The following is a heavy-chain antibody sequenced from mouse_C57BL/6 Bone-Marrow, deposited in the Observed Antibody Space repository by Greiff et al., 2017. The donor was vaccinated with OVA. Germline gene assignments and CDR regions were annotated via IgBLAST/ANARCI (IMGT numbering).Heavy chain of an antibody. Sequence: QVQLKESGPELVKPGASVKISCKASGYSFTSYYIHWVKQRPGPGLEWIGWIYPGSGNTKYHEKFKGKATLTADTSSSTAYMQLSSLTSEDSAVYYCARGGSITTVVAGDYWGQGTTLTVSS. CDR2: IYPGSGNT. D-gene: IGHD1-1*01. J-gene: IGHJ2*01. CDR3: ARGGSITTVVAGDY. CDR1: GYSFTSYY. V-gene: IGHV1-66*01.